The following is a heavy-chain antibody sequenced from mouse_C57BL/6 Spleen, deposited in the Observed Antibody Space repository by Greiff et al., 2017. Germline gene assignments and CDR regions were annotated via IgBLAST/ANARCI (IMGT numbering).Heavy chain of an antibody. Sequence: QVQLQQSGPELVKPGASVKISCKASGYAFSSSWMNWVKQRPGKGLEWIGRIYPGDGDTTYNGKFKGKATLTADKSSSTAYMQLSSLTSEDSAVYFCAREVYYGNYGGWYFDVWGTGTTGTVAS. J-gene: IGHJ1*03. CDR1: GYAFSSSW. CDR3: AREVYYGNYGGWYFDV. CDR2: IYPGDGDT. D-gene: IGHD2-1*01. V-gene: IGHV1-82*01.